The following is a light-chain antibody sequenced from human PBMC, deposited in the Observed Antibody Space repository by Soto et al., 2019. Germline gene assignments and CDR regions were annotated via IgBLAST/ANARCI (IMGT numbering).Light chain of an antibody. V-gene: IGLV2-23*01. CDR1: SSDVGSYNL. CDR2: EDI. Sequence: QSALTQPASVSGSPGQSITIFCTGTSSDVGSYNLVSWYQQHPGKVPKLMIYEDIERPSGVSNRFSGSKSGNTASLTISGLQAEDEADYYCGSYTSSATLLFGGGTKLTVL. J-gene: IGLJ2*01. CDR3: GSYTSSATLL.